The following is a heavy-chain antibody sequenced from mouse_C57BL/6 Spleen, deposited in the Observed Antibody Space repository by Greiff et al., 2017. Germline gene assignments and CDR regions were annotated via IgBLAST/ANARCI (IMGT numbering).Heavy chain of an antibody. V-gene: IGHV1-54*01. CDR3: AREGDDGYSWFAY. D-gene: IGHD2-3*01. CDR1: GYAFTNYL. Sequence: VKLQESGAELVRPGTSVKVSCKASGYAFTNYLIEWVKQRPGQGLEWIGVINPGSGGTNYNEKFKGKATLTADKSSSTAYMQLSSLTSEDSAVYFCAREGDDGYSWFAYWGQGTLVTVSA. J-gene: IGHJ3*01. CDR2: INPGSGGT.